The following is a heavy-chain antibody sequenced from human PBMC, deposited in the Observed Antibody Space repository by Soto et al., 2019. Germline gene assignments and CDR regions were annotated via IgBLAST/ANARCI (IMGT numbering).Heavy chain of an antibody. V-gene: IGHV1-69*13. CDR3: ARGGAGGISYDPYTDYYYGMDV. J-gene: IGHJ6*02. Sequence: SVKVSCKASGGTFSSYAISWVRQAPGQGLEWMGGIIPIFGTANYAQKFQGRVTITADESTSTAYMELSSLRSEDTAVYYCARGGAGGISYDPYTDYYYGMDVWGQGTTVPVSS. D-gene: IGHD2-8*02. CDR2: IIPIFGTA. CDR1: GGTFSSYA.